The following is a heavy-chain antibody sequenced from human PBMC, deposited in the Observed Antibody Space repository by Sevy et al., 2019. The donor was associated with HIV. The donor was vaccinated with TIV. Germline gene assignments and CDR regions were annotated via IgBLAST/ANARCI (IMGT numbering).Heavy chain of an antibody. J-gene: IGHJ3*02. CDR3: VKGARNTIRHDAFDI. Sequence: GGSLRLSCEASGFTFSSNAMSWVRQAPGKGLEWVSGISGGGGDTFYADSVKGRFTISRDNSKNTLFLQINSLRAEDTALYYCVKGARNTIRHDAFDIWGQGTMVTVSS. V-gene: IGHV3-23*01. D-gene: IGHD3-3*01. CDR1: GFTFSSNA. CDR2: ISGGGGDT.